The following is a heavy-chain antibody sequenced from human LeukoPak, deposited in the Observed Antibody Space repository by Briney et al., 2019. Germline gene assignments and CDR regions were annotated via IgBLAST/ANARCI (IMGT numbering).Heavy chain of an antibody. CDR1: GFTVSSNY. CDR2: IYSGGST. V-gene: IGHV3-53*04. CDR3: ARAHSSGSDAFDI. Sequence: GGSLRLSCAASGFTVSSNYMSWVRQAPGKGLEWVSVIYSGGSTYYADSVKGRFTISRHNPKNTLYLQMNSLRAEDTAVYYCARAHSSGSDAFDIWGQGTMVTVSS. J-gene: IGHJ3*02. D-gene: IGHD6-19*01.